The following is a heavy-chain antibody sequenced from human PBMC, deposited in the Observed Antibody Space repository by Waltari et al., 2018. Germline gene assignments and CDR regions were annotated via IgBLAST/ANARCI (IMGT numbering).Heavy chain of an antibody. CDR3: AKGRREKEEVYYYYMDV. Sequence: ASSGFTFDAYAMHWVRHAPGKGLEWVSLISWDGGSTYYADSVKGRFTISRDNSKNSLYLQMNSLRAEDTALYYCAKGRREKEEVYYYYMDVWGKGTTVTVSS. V-gene: IGHV3-43D*04. CDR1: GFTFDAYA. CDR2: ISWDGGST. J-gene: IGHJ6*03. D-gene: IGHD1-26*01.